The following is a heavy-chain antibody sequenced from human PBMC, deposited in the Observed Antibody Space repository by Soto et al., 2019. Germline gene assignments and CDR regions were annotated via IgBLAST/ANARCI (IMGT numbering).Heavy chain of an antibody. CDR1: VYTLTTHY. J-gene: IGHJ3*02. Sequence: SVKVSCKSSVYTLTTHYIQLVRQAPGQGLEWMGWINPISGFANYAQKFQGRVTLTRDTSISTVYLDLSRLLSDDTAVYYCARERFSSSWWREAFEIWGQGTLVT. V-gene: IGHV1-2*02. D-gene: IGHD6-13*01. CDR2: INPISGFA. CDR3: ARERFSSSWWREAFEI.